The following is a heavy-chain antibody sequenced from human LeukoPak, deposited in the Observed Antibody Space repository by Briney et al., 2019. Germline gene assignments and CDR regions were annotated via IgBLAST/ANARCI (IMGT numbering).Heavy chain of an antibody. J-gene: IGHJ6*03. CDR1: GFSLSDHH. CDR3: ARSLATNYYGSGSHTHMDV. CDR2: TRNKANSYTT. V-gene: IGHV3-72*01. Sequence: PGRSLRLSCAASGFSLSDHHMDWVRQAPGKGLEWVGRTRNKANSYTTEYAASVKGRFTISRDDSKNSLYLQMNSLKTEDTAVYYCARSLATNYYGSGSHTHMDVWAKGPRSPSP. D-gene: IGHD3-10*01.